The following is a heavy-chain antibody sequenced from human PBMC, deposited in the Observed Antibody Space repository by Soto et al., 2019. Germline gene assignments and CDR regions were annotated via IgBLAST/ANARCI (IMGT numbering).Heavy chain of an antibody. CDR1: GFIFSGYE. V-gene: IGHV3-48*03. CDR3: ATNGHTYDYPSVGGLHY. CDR2: ISSGGDST. J-gene: IGHJ4*02. Sequence: GGSLRLSCTASGFIFSGYEINWVHQAPGKGLEWVSYISSGGDSTFYADSVKGRFTISRDNAKNSLYLQMNSLRAEDTAVYYCATNGHTYDYPSVGGLHYWGQGTLVTVSS. D-gene: IGHD3-16*01.